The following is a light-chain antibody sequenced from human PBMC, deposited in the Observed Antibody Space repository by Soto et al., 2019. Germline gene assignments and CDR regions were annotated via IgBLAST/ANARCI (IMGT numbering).Light chain of an antibody. J-gene: IGKJ1*01. CDR1: QGLTSNF. CDR3: QQYVTAHRT. Sequence: EIVLTQSPGTLSLSPGERATLSCRASQGLTSNFLAWYQQKPGQAPSLLIYGASNRATGVPDRFSGGGSGTDFTLTISRLEPEDFAVYFCQQYVTAHRTFGQGTKVDIK. CDR2: GAS. V-gene: IGKV3-20*01.